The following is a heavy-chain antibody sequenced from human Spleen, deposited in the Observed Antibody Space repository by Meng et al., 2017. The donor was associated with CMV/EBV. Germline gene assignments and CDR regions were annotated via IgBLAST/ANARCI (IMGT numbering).Heavy chain of an antibody. CDR2: ISSGGRTI. J-gene: IGHJ5*02. CDR3: ATDVAPFDP. D-gene: IGHD2-21*01. CDR1: GFTFTNYY. Sequence: LSCAASGFTFTNYYMSWVRQAPGKALEWVSSISSGGRTIYYAGSVKGRFTISRDNTKNSLFLEMNSLRVEDTAVYYCATDVAPFDPWGQGTLVTVSS. V-gene: IGHV3-11*04.